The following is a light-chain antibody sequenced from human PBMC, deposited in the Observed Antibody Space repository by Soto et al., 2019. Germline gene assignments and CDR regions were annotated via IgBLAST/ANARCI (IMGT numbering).Light chain of an antibody. CDR3: QQYNNWLT. CDR2: GAS. Sequence: EIVMTQSPATLSVSPGERATLSCRASQSVSSNLAWYQQKPGQAPRLLIYGASTRTTGIPARFSGSGSGTEFTLIISSLQSEDVAVYYCQQYNNWLTFGGGTKVEIK. J-gene: IGKJ4*01. V-gene: IGKV3-15*01. CDR1: QSVSSN.